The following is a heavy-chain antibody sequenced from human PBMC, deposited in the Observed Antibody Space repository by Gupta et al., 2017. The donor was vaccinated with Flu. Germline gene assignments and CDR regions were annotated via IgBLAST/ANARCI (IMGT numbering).Heavy chain of an antibody. CDR3: ARARGGAVWYFDL. Sequence: EVQLVESGGGLVKPGGSLRLSCVASGFTFSSYTLNWVRQAPGKGLEWVSSISSSSSYIYYADSVRGRFTISRDNAKNSLYLQMNSLRAEDTAVYYCARARGGAVWYFDLWGRGTLVTVSS. J-gene: IGHJ2*01. D-gene: IGHD3-10*01. V-gene: IGHV3-21*01. CDR1: GFTFSSYT. CDR2: ISSSSSYI.